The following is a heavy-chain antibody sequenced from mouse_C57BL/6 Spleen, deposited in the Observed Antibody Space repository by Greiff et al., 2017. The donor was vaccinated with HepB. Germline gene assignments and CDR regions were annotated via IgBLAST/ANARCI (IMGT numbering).Heavy chain of an antibody. CDR3: SIPYYGSSWFAY. Sequence: VQLQQPGAELVKPGASVKLSCKASGYTFTSYWMQWVKQRPGQGLEWIGEIDPSDSYTNYNQKFKGKATLTVDTSSSTAYMQLSSLTSEDSAVYYCSIPYYGSSWFAYWGQGTLVTVSA. CDR1: GYTFTSYW. V-gene: IGHV1-50*01. J-gene: IGHJ3*01. D-gene: IGHD1-1*01. CDR2: IDPSDSYT.